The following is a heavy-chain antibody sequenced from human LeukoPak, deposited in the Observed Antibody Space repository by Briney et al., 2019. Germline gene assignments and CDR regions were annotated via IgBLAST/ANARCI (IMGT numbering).Heavy chain of an antibody. CDR1: GFTFSSYS. D-gene: IGHD3-10*01. J-gene: IGHJ4*02. Sequence: PGGSLRLSCAASGFTFSSYSMNWVRQAPGKGLEWVSSISSSSSYIYYADSVKGRFTISRDNAKNSLYLQMNSLRAEDTAVYYCARGERIMVRGVINYWGQGTLVTVSS. CDR2: ISSSSSYI. CDR3: ARGERIMVRGVINY. V-gene: IGHV3-21*01.